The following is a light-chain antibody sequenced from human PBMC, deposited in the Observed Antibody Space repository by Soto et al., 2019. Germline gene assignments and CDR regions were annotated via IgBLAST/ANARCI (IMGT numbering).Light chain of an antibody. Sequence: QSVLTQPASVSGSPGQSITISCTGTSSDVGNYNLVSWYQQFPGKAPKLIIYEGSRRPSGVSNRFSSSKSGNTASLTISGLQAEDEADYYCCSYAGSFTFDVFGGGTKLTVL. CDR1: SSDVGNYNL. V-gene: IGLV2-23*03. CDR3: CSYAGSFTFDV. J-gene: IGLJ2*01. CDR2: EGS.